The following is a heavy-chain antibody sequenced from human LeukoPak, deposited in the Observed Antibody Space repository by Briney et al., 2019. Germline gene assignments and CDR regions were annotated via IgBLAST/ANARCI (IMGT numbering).Heavy chain of an antibody. D-gene: IGHD6-6*01. CDR1: GASINISY. Sequence: SETLSLTCTVSGASINISYWTWIRQPPGKGLEWIGYIFSSGSTNYNPSLKSRVTTSLDTSKNQFSLRLSSVTAADTAVYYCARRYSSSSGEDYWGQGTLVTVSS. V-gene: IGHV4-59*08. CDR3: ARRYSSSSGEDY. CDR2: IFSSGST. J-gene: IGHJ4*02.